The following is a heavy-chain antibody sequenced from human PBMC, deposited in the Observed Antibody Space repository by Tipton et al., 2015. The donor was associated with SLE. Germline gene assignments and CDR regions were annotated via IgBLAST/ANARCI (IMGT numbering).Heavy chain of an antibody. CDR3: ARGYLWFGEFDY. V-gene: IGHV4-59*01. CDR1: GGSISSYY. CDR2: IYYSGST. Sequence: GLVKPSETLSLTCTVSGGSISSYYWSWIRQPPGKGLEWIGYIYYSGSTNYNPSLKSRVTISVDTSKNQFSLKLSSVTAADTAVYYCARGYLWFGEFDYWGQGTLVTVSS. J-gene: IGHJ4*02. D-gene: IGHD3-10*01.